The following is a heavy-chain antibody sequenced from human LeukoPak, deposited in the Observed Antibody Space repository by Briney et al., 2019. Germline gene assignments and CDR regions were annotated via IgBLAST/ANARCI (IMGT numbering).Heavy chain of an antibody. CDR2: MSTDGSLQ. Sequence: GGSLRLSCVASGFTFSNYAIHWVRRPPGKGVEWVAVMSTDGSLQYYANSVKSRFTISRDNYKSTLFLQMNSLSAADTAVYYCGRQVAPGQWLVNLWGQGTLVTVSS. CDR3: GRQVAPGQWLVNL. V-gene: IGHV3-30*01. CDR1: GFTFSNYA. J-gene: IGHJ5*02. D-gene: IGHD6-19*01.